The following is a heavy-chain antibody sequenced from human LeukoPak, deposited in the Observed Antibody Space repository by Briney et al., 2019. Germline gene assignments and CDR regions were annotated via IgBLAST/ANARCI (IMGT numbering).Heavy chain of an antibody. V-gene: IGHV1-18*01. CDR2: ISAYNGNT. CDR3: ARTPPSIDYGDSATFDY. J-gene: IGHJ4*02. CDR1: GYTFTSYG. Sequence: ASVKVSCXASGYTFTSYGISWVRQAPGQGLEWMGWISAYNGNTNYAQKLQGRVTMTTDTSTSTAYMELRSLRSDDTAVYYCARTPPSIDYGDSATFDYWGQGTLVTVSS. D-gene: IGHD4-17*01.